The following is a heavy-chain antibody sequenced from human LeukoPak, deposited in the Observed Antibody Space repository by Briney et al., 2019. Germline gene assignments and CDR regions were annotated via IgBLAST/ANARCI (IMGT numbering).Heavy chain of an antibody. CDR1: GASTSTYW. CDR2: AHHGGTF. CDR3: ARDDVRNRGFNDY. V-gene: IGHV4-59*12. J-gene: IGHJ4*02. D-gene: IGHD3-10*01. Sequence: SETLSLTCAVSGASTSTYWWVWVRQAPGKGLEWIGEAHHGGTFNYNPSLESRVTISLDTSNNQFSLTLRSMTAADTAVYYCARDDVRNRGFNDYWGQGTLVTVSS.